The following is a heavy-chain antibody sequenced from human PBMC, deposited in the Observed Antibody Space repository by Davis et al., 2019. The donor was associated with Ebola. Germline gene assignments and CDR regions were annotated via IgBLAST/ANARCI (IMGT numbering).Heavy chain of an antibody. Sequence: SVKVSCKASGGTFSSYGISWVRQAPGQGLEWMGGIIPIFGTTNYTQKFQDRVTITADESTHTAYMELSSLRSEDTAVYYRASGFVFWRKTIYYDMDVWGQGTTVTVSS. CDR3: ASGFVFWRKTIYYDMDV. V-gene: IGHV1-69*13. D-gene: IGHD3-3*01. CDR1: GGTFSSYG. CDR2: IIPIFGTT. J-gene: IGHJ6*02.